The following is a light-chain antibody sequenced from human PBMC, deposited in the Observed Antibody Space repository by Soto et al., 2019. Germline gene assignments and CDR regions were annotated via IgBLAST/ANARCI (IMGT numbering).Light chain of an antibody. CDR1: SSDVGGYDY. V-gene: IGLV2-14*01. Sequence: QSALTQPASVSGSPRQSITISCTGTSSDVGGYDYVSWYQLHPGKAPKLMVFEVSNRPSGVSYRFSGSKSGNTASLTISGLQAEDEADYFCSSYSISTAYLFGTGTKVTVL. CDR3: SSYSISTAYL. CDR2: EVS. J-gene: IGLJ1*01.